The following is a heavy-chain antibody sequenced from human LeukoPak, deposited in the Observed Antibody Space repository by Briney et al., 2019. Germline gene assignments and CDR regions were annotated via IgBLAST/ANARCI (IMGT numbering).Heavy chain of an antibody. J-gene: IGHJ5*02. CDR3: ARDLLTSSGWYNDWFDP. CDR2: INPSGGST. D-gene: IGHD6-19*01. CDR1: GYTFTSYC. Sequence: ASVKVSCKASGYTFTSYCMHWVRQAPGQGLEWMGVINPSGGSTSYAQKFQGRVTMTRDTSTSTVYMELSSLRSEDTAVYYCARDLLTSSGWYNDWFDPWGQGTLVTVSS. V-gene: IGHV1-46*01.